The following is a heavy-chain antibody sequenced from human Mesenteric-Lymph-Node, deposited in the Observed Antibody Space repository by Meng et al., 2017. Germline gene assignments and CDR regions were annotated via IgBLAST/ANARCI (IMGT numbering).Heavy chain of an antibody. CDR3: ARDTLYYDILTGYSPTNWFDP. CDR1: GYTFTSYG. D-gene: IGHD3-9*01. J-gene: IGHJ5*02. Sequence: QVQLVQSGAEVKKPGASVKVSCKASGYTFTSYGISWVRQDPGQGLEGMGWISAYNGNTNYAQKLQGRVTMTTDTSTSTAYMELRSLRSDDTAVYYCARDTLYYDILTGYSPTNWFDPWGQGTLVTVSS. V-gene: IGHV1-18*01. CDR2: ISAYNGNT.